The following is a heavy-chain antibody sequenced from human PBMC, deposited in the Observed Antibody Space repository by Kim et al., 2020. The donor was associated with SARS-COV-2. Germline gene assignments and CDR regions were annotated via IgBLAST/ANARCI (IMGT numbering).Heavy chain of an antibody. CDR2: IYSGGST. J-gene: IGHJ6*02. D-gene: IGHD4-17*01. CDR3: ARGRRPDYGDYTSDYYYGLDV. Sequence: GGSLRLSCAASGFTVSSNYMSWVRQAPGKGLEWVSVIYSGGSTYYADSVKGRFTISRHNSKNTLYLQMTSLRAEDTAVYYCARGRRPDYGDYTSDYYYGLDVWGQGTTVTVSS. V-gene: IGHV3-53*04. CDR1: GFTVSSNY.